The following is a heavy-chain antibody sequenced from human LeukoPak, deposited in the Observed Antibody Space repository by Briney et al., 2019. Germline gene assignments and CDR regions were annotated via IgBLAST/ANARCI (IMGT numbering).Heavy chain of an antibody. CDR1: AFTFSSYS. V-gene: IGHV3-21*01. J-gene: IGHJ4*02. CDR2: ISSSSSYI. CDR3: ARGDSSSWYYFDY. D-gene: IGHD6-13*01. Sequence: GGSLRLSCAASAFTFSSYSMNWVRQAPGKGLEWVSSISSSSSYIYYADSVKGRFTISRDNAKNSLYLQMNSLRAEDTAVYYCARGDSSSWYYFDYWGQGTLVTVSS.